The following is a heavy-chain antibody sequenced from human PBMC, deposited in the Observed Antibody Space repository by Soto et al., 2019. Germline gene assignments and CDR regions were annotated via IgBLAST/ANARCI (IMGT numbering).Heavy chain of an antibody. V-gene: IGHV3-23*01. CDR2: IVGSGDA. CDR3: AKDAVYDDGVWLPDY. CDR1: GFTFGTRA. D-gene: IGHD4-17*01. Sequence: EVQLLESGGGLVQPGGSLRLSCVASGFTFGTRAMMWVRQAPGKGLEWVSGIVGSGDAFHADSVKGRFTISKDNSKNTLYLQMNGLRAEDTAVYFCAKDAVYDDGVWLPDYWGQGTLVTVSS. J-gene: IGHJ4*02.